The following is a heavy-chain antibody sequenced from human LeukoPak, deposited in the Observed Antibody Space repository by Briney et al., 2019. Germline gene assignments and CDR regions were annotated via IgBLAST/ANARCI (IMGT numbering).Heavy chain of an antibody. V-gene: IGHV3-7*01. CDR1: GFTFSSYW. J-gene: IGHJ4*02. CDR2: IKQDGSEK. D-gene: IGHD6-13*01. Sequence: GGSLRLSCAASGFTFSSYWMSWVRQAPGKGLEWVANIKQDGSEKYYVDSVKGRFTISRDKARNSLYLQMDSLRAEDTAVYYCTRHFLLAAAGTGFDYSGQGTLVTASS. CDR3: TRHFLLAAAGTGFDY.